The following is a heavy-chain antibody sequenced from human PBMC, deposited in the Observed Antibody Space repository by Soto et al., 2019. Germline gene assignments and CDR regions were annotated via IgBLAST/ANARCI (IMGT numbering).Heavy chain of an antibody. V-gene: IGHV4-59*01. Sequence: SETLSLTCTVSGDSISGYYCSWIRQPPEKGLEWIGYIYYNGITNYNPSLKSRVTISVDTSKNQFSLKLSSVTAADTAVYYCARGRWGGYYLHWGRGTLVTVSS. CDR2: IYYNGIT. D-gene: IGHD3-22*01. J-gene: IGHJ4*02. CDR1: GDSISGYY. CDR3: ARGRWGGYYLH.